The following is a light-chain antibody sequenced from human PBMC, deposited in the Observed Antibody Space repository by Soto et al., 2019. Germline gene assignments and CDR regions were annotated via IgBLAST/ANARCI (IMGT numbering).Light chain of an antibody. CDR3: NSFTTTNTYV. V-gene: IGLV2-14*03. J-gene: IGLJ1*01. Sequence: QSALTQPASVSGSPGQSITISCTGASSAVGGFDHVSWYQQHPGKVPRLLIYDVSSRPSGVSDRFSGSKSGNTASLTISGLQAEDEADYYCNSFTTTNTYVLGTGTKVSVL. CDR2: DVS. CDR1: SSAVGGFDH.